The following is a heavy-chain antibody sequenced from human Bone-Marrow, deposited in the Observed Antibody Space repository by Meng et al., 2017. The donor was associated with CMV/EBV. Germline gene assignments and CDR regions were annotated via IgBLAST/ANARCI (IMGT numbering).Heavy chain of an antibody. CDR2: ISSSSSTI. CDR1: GFTFSSYS. Sequence: GESLKISCAASGFTFSSYSMNWVRQAPGKGLEWVSYISSSSSTIYYADSVKGRFTISRDNARNSVYLQMNTLRAEDTAVYYCATTYYYDDTDYPSGQGTLVTVSS. CDR3: ATTYYYDDTDYP. V-gene: IGHV3-48*04. D-gene: IGHD3-22*01. J-gene: IGHJ5*02.